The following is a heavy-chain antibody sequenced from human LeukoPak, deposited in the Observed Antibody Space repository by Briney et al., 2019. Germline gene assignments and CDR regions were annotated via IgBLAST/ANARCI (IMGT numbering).Heavy chain of an antibody. CDR2: INPSGGST. D-gene: IGHD3-22*01. J-gene: IGHJ6*02. CDR1: GYTFTSYY. V-gene: IGHV1-46*01. Sequence: GASVKVSCKASGYTFTSYYMHWVRQAPGQGLEWMGIINPSGGSTSYEQKFQGRVTMTRDTSTSTVYMELSSLRSEDTAVYYCARDLPTYYYDSSGYYSPYYYYGMDVWGQGTTVTVSS. CDR3: ARDLPTYYYDSSGYYSPYYYYGMDV.